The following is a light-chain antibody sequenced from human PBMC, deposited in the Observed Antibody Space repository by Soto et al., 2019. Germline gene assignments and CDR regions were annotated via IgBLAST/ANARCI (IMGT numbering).Light chain of an antibody. Sequence: DIQMTQSPSTLPASVGYRFTITCRASQSISNWLAWYQQKPVTAPKVLIYHASNLQSGVPSRFSGSGSGTEFTLTISSLQPDDFATYYCQQYNSYSFGQGTKVDIK. CDR1: QSISNW. J-gene: IGKJ1*01. V-gene: IGKV1-5*01. CDR2: HAS. CDR3: QQYNSYS.